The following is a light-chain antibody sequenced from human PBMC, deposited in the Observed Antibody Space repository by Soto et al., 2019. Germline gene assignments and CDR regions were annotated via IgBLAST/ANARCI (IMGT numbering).Light chain of an antibody. CDR3: QQSYSTPWT. CDR2: TVS. CDR1: QSIRTY. V-gene: IGKV1-39*01. J-gene: IGKJ1*01. Sequence: DIQMTQSPASLSASVGYRVTITCLASQSIRTYVNWYQQKPGKAPNLLIYTVSNLQSGVSSRFTGSGSGTDFTLTSSSLQPEDFATYFCQQSYSTPWTFGQGTKVDIK.